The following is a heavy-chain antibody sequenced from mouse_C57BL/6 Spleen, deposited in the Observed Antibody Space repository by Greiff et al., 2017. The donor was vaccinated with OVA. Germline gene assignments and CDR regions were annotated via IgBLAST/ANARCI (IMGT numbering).Heavy chain of an antibody. J-gene: IGHJ1*03. CDR2: FYPGSGSI. D-gene: IGHD1-1*01. Sequence: VKLMESGAELVKPGASVKLSCKASGYTFTEYTIHWVKQRSGQGLEWIGWFYPGSGSIKYNEKFKDKATLTADKSSSTVYMELSRLTSEDSAVYFCARHGGPYYYGSSYWYFDVWGTGTTVTVSS. CDR3: ARHGGPYYYGSSYWYFDV. V-gene: IGHV1-62-2*01. CDR1: GYTFTEYT.